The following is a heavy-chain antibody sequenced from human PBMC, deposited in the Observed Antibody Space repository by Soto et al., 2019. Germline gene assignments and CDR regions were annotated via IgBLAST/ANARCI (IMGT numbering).Heavy chain of an antibody. CDR3: ASTPWNYGENRYFDY. CDR2: ISGNGYDS. J-gene: IGHJ4*02. Sequence: GGSLRLSCAASGFTFSSYAMSWVRQAPGKGLEWVSSISGNGYDSYDADSVKGRFTISRDYSKNTLFLQMNSLRVEDTAIYYCASTPWNYGENRYFDYWGQGTLVTVSS. D-gene: IGHD1-7*01. V-gene: IGHV3-23*01. CDR1: GFTFSSYA.